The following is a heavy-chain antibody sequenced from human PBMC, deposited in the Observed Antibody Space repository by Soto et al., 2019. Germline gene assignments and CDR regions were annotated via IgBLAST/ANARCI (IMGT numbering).Heavy chain of an antibody. CDR3: TATSYCGGGTCNARHYNYCLHF. J-gene: IGHJ6*02. D-gene: IGHD2-15*01. CDR2: INPDGRRT. CDR1: GISLRRTW. Sequence: PGGSLRFSFGVSGISLRRTWMHGFGKSPGKGRVWVSRINPDGRRTDYADSVQGRFTVSRDNANNMLFLQINTQLPESRAVYSGTATSYCGGGTCNARHYNYCLHFWGPGTMVTVSS. V-gene: IGHV3-74*01.